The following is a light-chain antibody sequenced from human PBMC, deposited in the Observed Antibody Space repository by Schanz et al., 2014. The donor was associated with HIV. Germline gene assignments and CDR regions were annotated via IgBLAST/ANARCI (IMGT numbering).Light chain of an antibody. CDR3: QQYGSS. J-gene: IGKJ3*01. V-gene: IGKV3-20*01. CDR1: QTVNPYS. CDR2: GAS. Sequence: EIVLTQSPGTLSLYPGERATLSCGASQTVNPYSLAWYQQKSGQAPRLLIYGASSRATGIPDRFSGSGSGTDFTLTISRLEPEDFAVYYCQQYGSSFGPGTKVEIK.